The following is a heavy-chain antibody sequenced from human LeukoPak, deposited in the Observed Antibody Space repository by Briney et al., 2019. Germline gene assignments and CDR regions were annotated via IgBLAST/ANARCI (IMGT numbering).Heavy chain of an antibody. Sequence: EASVKVSCKASGYTFTNYGISWVRQAPGQGLEWMGWINPNSGGTNYAQKFQGRVTMTRDTSISTAYMELSRLRSDDTAVYYCARDRHCSGGSCRNWFDPWGQGTLVTVSS. V-gene: IGHV1-2*02. CDR1: GYTFTNYG. J-gene: IGHJ5*02. D-gene: IGHD2-15*01. CDR3: ARDRHCSGGSCRNWFDP. CDR2: INPNSGGT.